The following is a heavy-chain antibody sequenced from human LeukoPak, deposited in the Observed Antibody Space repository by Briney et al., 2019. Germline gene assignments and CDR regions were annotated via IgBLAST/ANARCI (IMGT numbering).Heavy chain of an antibody. CDR1: GGSISSYY. CDR3: ARGSRELYYFDY. D-gene: IGHD1-7*01. J-gene: IGHJ4*02. Sequence: PSGTLSLTCTVSGGSISSYYWSWIRQPSGKGLEWIGYIYCSGSTKYNPSLKSRVTISVDASKTQFSLKLNSVTAADTAVYYCARGSRELYYFDYRGQGTLVTVSS. V-gene: IGHV4-59*01. CDR2: IYCSGST.